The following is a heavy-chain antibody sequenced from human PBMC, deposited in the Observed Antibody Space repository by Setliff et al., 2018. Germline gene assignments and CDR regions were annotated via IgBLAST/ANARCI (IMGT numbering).Heavy chain of an antibody. CDR1: GGSVRGYY. J-gene: IGHJ4*02. V-gene: IGHV4-59*08. Sequence: PSETLSLTCTVSGGSVRGYYWSWIRQPPGKGLEWIGYMYYSGDTNYNPSLKSRVTISVDTSKNQFSLELRSVTAADTAVCYCARLPPLHTPMALTFDYWGQGILVTVSS. D-gene: IGHD5-18*01. CDR3: ARLPPLHTPMALTFDY. CDR2: MYYSGDT.